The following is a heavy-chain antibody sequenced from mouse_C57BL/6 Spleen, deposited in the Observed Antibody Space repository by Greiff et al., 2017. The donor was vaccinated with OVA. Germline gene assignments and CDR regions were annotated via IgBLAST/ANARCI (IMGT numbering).Heavy chain of an antibody. Sequence: VQLQQPGTELVKPGASVKLSCKASGYTFTSYWMHWVKQRPGQGLEWIGNINPSNGGTNYNEKFKCKATLTVDKSSSTAYMQLSSLTSEDAAVYYCARSDYGISEYFDVWGTGTTVTVSS. CDR2: INPSNGGT. CDR1: GYTFTSYW. J-gene: IGHJ1*03. CDR3: ARSDYGISEYFDV. V-gene: IGHV1-53*01. D-gene: IGHD2-4*01.